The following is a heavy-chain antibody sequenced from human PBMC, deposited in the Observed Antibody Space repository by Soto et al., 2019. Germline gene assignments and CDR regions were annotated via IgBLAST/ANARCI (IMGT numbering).Heavy chain of an antibody. CDR3: AGPRDYDFWSGTPYGMDV. CDR2: IKQDGSEK. Sequence: LRLSCAASGFTFRSYWMSWVRQAPGKGLEWVANIKQDGSEKYYVDSVKGRFTISRDNAKNSLYLQMNSLRAEDTAVYYCAGPRDYDFWSGTPYGMDVWGQGTTVTVSS. V-gene: IGHV3-7*03. CDR1: GFTFRSYW. D-gene: IGHD3-3*01. J-gene: IGHJ6*02.